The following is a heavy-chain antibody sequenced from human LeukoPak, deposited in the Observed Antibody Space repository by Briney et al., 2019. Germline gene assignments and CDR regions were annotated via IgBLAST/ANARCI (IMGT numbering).Heavy chain of an antibody. CDR3: ARHGGSYTFDL. V-gene: IGHV4-59*01. CDR2: MYDSGST. Sequence: SETLSLTCTVSGGSMSTYYWSWIRQPPGKGLELIGYMYDSGSTNYNPSLKSRVTISVDTSKNQFSLRLSAVTAADTAVYYCARHGGSYTFDLWGQGVLVPVSS. CDR1: GGSMSTYY. J-gene: IGHJ4*02. D-gene: IGHD1-26*01.